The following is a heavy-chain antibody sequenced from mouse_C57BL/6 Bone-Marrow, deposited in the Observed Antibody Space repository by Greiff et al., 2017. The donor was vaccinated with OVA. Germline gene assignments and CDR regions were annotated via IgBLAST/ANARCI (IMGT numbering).Heavy chain of an antibody. Sequence: VQLQQSGPELVKPGASVKISCKASGYAFSSSWMNWVKQRPGKGLEWIGRIYPGDGDTNYNGKFKGKATLTADKSSSTAYMQLSSLASEDSAVYFCARHEDDYYASYCDYWGQGTTLTVSS. J-gene: IGHJ2*01. CDR1: GYAFSSSW. CDR3: ARHEDDYYASYCDY. D-gene: IGHD2-3*01. V-gene: IGHV1-82*01. CDR2: IYPGDGDT.